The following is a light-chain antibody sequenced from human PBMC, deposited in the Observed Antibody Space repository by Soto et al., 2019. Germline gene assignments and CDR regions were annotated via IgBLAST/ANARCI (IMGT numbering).Light chain of an antibody. J-gene: IGLJ3*02. CDR3: CLYAATNDFVV. Sequence: QSGLTQPASVSGSPGQSITISYTGPSGDGGNYNLVSWYRQRPGKAPKLIIYEGTKRHAGVSTRFSGSISANAASLTISGLQAEDEADYYCCLYAATNDFVVFGGGTKLTVL. CDR1: SGDGGNYNL. CDR2: EGT. V-gene: IGLV2-23*01.